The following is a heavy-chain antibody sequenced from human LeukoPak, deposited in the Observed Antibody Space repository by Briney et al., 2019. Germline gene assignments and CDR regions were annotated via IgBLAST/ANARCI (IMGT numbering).Heavy chain of an antibody. V-gene: IGHV3-21*01. CDR1: GFTFSSYS. J-gene: IGHJ4*02. CDR2: ISSSSSYM. D-gene: IGHD6-13*01. Sequence: GGSPRLSCAASGFTFSSYSMNWVRQAPGKGLEWVSSISSSSSYMYYADSVKGRFTISRDNAKNSLYMQVNSLRAEDTAVYYCARGGYSSSWYHDSWGQGTLVTVSS. CDR3: ARGGYSSSWYHDS.